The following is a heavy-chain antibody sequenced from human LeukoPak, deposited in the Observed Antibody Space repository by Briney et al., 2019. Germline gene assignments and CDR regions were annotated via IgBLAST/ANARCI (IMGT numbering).Heavy chain of an antibody. Sequence: GASVKVSCKASGYTFTGYYMHWVRQAPGQGLEWMGWINPNSGGTNYAQKFQGRVTMTTDTSTSTAYMELRSLRSDDTAVYYCARDPRPKYYYDSSGYLSFDYWGQGTLVTVSS. CDR3: ARDPRPKYYYDSSGYLSFDY. V-gene: IGHV1-2*02. CDR2: INPNSGGT. CDR1: GYTFTGYY. J-gene: IGHJ4*02. D-gene: IGHD3-22*01.